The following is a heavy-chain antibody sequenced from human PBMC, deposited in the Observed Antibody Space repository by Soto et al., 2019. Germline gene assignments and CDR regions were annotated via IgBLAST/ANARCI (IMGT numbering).Heavy chain of an antibody. V-gene: IGHV1-3*01. J-gene: IGHJ4*02. CDR3: ARKDYYGSGIYYFDS. CDR1: GYTFTRYP. CDR2: LNPANGDT. D-gene: IGHD3-10*01. Sequence: ASVKVSCKASGYTFTRYPIHWVRQAPGQGLGWMGWLNPANGDTGYSQNFQGRVTITRDTSASTAYMEMNSLRSEDTAVYYCARKDYYGSGIYYFDSWGQGTQVPVSS.